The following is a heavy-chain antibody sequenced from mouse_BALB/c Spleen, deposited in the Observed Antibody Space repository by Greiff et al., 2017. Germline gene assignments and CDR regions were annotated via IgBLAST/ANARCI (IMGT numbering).Heavy chain of an antibody. Sequence: EVQVVESGGGLVKLGGSLKLSCAASGFTFSSYYMSWVRQTPEKRLELVAAINSNGGSTYYPDTVKGRFTISRDNAKNTLYLQMSSLKSEDTALYYCARHGMGGNDYAMDYWGQGTSVTVSS. D-gene: IGHD2-1*01. CDR1: GFTFSSYY. J-gene: IGHJ4*01. CDR2: INSNGGST. CDR3: ARHGMGGNDYAMDY. V-gene: IGHV5-6-2*01.